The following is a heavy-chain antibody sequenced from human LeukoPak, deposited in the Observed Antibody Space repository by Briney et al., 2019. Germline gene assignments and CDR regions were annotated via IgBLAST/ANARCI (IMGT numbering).Heavy chain of an antibody. CDR2: INPNSGGT. Sequence: GASVKVSCKASGYTFTGYYMHWVRQAPGQGLEWMGWINPNSGGTNYAQKFQGGVTMTRDTSISTAYMELSRLRSDDTAVYYCARSVVLWFGEALGYWGQGTLVTVSS. CDR1: GYTFTGYY. D-gene: IGHD3-10*01. V-gene: IGHV1-2*02. J-gene: IGHJ4*02. CDR3: ARSVVLWFGEALGY.